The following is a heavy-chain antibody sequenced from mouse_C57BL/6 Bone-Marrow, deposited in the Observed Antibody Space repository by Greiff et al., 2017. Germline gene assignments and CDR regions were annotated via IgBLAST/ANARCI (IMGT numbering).Heavy chain of an antibody. CDR1: VYTFTDYE. CDR2: IDPETGGT. V-gene: IGHV1-15*01. Sequence: QVQLQQSGAELVRPGASVTLSCKASVYTFTDYEMHWVKQTPVHGLEWIGAIDPETGGTAYNQKFKGKAILTADKSSSTAYMELRSLTSEDSAVYYCTRVTSGYWGQGTTLTVSS. J-gene: IGHJ2*01. D-gene: IGHD2-12*01. CDR3: TRVTSGY.